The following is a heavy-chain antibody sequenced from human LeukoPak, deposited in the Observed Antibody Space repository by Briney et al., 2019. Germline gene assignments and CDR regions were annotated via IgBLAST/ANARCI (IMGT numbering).Heavy chain of an antibody. CDR1: GYTFSSYS. V-gene: IGHV3-30*02. Sequence: GGALRLSCAASGYTFSSYSMHGVREAPPKGRECVAFLRYDGSIKYYADSVRGRFNISRDNYKHTLYLQMNCVRADDTDVYYCAKDPPNWIVAFDIWGQGTLGTVSP. D-gene: IGHD1-1*01. CDR3: AKDPPNWIVAFDI. CDR2: LRYDGSIK. J-gene: IGHJ3*02.